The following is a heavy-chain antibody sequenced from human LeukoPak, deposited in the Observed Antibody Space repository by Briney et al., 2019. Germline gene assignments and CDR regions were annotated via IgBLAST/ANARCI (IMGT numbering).Heavy chain of an antibody. J-gene: IGHJ4*02. CDR2: ISYDGGQK. CDR1: GFTFSDYT. CDR3: ARANSSSWHYFDY. V-gene: IGHV3-30*04. D-gene: IGHD6-13*01. Sequence: GRSLRLSCAASGFTFSDYTMYWVRQAPGKGLEWVAVISYDGGQKYHADSVKGRFTISRDNSKNTVSLQMNSLRAEDTAVFYCARANSSSWHYFDYWGQGTLVTVSS.